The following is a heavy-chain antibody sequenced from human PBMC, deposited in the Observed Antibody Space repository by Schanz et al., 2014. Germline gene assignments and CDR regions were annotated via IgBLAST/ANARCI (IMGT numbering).Heavy chain of an antibody. Sequence: QVQLVESGGGLVKPGGSLRLSCAASGFIFNDYYMNWIRQAPGKGLEWLSYISRDGTTSYYADSVKGRFTISRDNAKNSLSLERTSRRGGDPALYYGARAPPPYSSSPYYWYYGMDVWGQGTTVTVSS. D-gene: IGHD6-6*01. CDR3: ARAPPPYSSSPYYWYYGMDV. V-gene: IGHV3-11*01. J-gene: IGHJ6*02. CDR1: GFIFNDYY. CDR2: ISRDGTTS.